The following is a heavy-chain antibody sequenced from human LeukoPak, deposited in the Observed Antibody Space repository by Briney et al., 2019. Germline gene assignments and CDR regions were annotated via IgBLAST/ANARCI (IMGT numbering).Heavy chain of an antibody. CDR2: ISSTGSNI. D-gene: IGHD3-22*01. CDR3: AATYYYDGSGDY. Sequence: GGSLRLSCAASGFTFSTYEMNWVRQAPGKGLEWVSYISSTGSNIYYADSVKGRFTISRDNAKNSLYLLMNSLRTEDTAVYYCAATYYYDGSGDYWGQGALVTISS. CDR1: GFTFSTYE. V-gene: IGHV3-48*03. J-gene: IGHJ4*02.